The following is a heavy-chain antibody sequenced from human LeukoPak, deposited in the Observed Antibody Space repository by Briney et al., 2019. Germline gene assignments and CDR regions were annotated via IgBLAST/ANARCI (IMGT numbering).Heavy chain of an antibody. Sequence: PSETLSLTCTVSGGSFSSYYWSWIWQPLGKGLEWIGYIYYSGSTNYNPSLKSRVTISVDTSKNQFSLKLSSVTAADTAVYYCARVATGTTADAFDIWGQGTMVTVSS. CDR1: GGSFSSYY. CDR3: ARVATGTTADAFDI. D-gene: IGHD1-1*01. V-gene: IGHV4-59*01. CDR2: IYYSGST. J-gene: IGHJ3*02.